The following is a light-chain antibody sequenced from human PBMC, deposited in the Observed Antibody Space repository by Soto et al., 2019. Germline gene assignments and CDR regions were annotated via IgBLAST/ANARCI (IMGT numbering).Light chain of an antibody. J-gene: IGKJ4*01. Sequence: EIVLTHSPATLSLSPGDRATLSCRASQSVSKFLAWYQQKPGKAPRLLIYDASNRAPGIPARFCGSGSGTDFTLTIRSLEPEDFGVYYCQQSSNWPPLTFGGGTKVEIK. CDR3: QQSSNWPPLT. CDR1: QSVSKF. V-gene: IGKV3-11*01. CDR2: DAS.